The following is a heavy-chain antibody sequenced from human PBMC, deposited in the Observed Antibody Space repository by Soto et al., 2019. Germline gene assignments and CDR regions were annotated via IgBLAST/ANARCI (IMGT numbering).Heavy chain of an antibody. CDR2: INPSGGST. CDR1: GYTFTSYY. J-gene: IGHJ6*02. Sequence: ASVKVSCKASGYTFTSYYMHWVRQAPGQGLEWMGIINPSGGSTSYAQKFQGRVTMTRDTSTSTVYMELSSLRSEDTAVYYCASAPGYSSSWYEAYYSYGTDVWGQGPTVTVSS. D-gene: IGHD6-13*01. V-gene: IGHV1-46*01. CDR3: ASAPGYSSSWYEAYYSYGTDV.